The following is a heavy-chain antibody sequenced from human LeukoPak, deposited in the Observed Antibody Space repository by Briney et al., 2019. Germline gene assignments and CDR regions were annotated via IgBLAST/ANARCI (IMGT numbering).Heavy chain of an antibody. V-gene: IGHV4-59*01. CDR3: ARGAAGYGPYDY. CDR2: MYYSGST. J-gene: IGHJ4*02. Sequence: SETXSLTCTVSGDSISTYYWSWIRQXPGKGLEWIGYMYYSGSTNYNPSLKSRVTISLDTPKNQFSLRPNSVTAADTAVYYCARGAAGYGPYDYWGQGTLVTVSS. CDR1: GDSISTYY. D-gene: IGHD5-12*01.